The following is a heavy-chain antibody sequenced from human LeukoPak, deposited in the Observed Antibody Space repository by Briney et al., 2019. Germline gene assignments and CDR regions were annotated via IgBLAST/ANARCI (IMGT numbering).Heavy chain of an antibody. J-gene: IGHJ4*02. CDR3: ARDPPQFADILTGYYPAYYFDY. CDR2: VSAYNGNA. Sequence: ASVKVSCKASGLTFKNYGYSWLRQAPGQGPEWMGWVSAYNGNANYAQKFRERVTMTTDSTTRTVYMELTSLRSDDTAVYYCARDPPQFADILTGYYPAYYFDYWGQGTLVTVSS. D-gene: IGHD3-9*01. CDR1: GLTFKNYG. V-gene: IGHV1-18*04.